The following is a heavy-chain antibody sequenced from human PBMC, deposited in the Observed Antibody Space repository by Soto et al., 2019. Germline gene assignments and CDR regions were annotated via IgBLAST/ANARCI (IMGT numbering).Heavy chain of an antibody. CDR3: ARDEEVGSNLPWAAS. D-gene: IGHD1-26*01. V-gene: IGHV4-59*01. CDR1: GGSINYSY. CDR2: IFYSGST. Sequence: SETLSLTCTVSGGSINYSYWSWIRQPPGKGLEWIGYIFYSGSTSYSPSLKSRVTISVDTSKNQFSLKMTSVTAADTAVYYCARDEEVGSNLPWAASWGQGTPVPVSS. J-gene: IGHJ5*02.